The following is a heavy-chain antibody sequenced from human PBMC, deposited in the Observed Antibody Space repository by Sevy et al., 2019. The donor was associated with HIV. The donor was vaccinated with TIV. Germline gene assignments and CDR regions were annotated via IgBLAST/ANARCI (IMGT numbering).Heavy chain of an antibody. CDR3: ARVYSGYYNS. CDR1: GFTFSSYT. CDR2: ISSGSNYI. V-gene: IGHV3-21*01. Sequence: GGSLRLSCAASGFTFSSYTINWVRQAPGKGLEWVTSISSGSNYIYYADSVKGRFTISRDNAKNSLYLQMNSLRAEDTVVYYCARVYSGYYNSWGQGTLVTVSS. D-gene: IGHD1-26*01. J-gene: IGHJ4*02.